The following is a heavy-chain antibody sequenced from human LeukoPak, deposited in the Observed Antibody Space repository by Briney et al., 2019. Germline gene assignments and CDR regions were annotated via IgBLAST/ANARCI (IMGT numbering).Heavy chain of an antibody. CDR2: ISGSGGSS. D-gene: IGHD1-26*01. CDR3: AKDLGEFRATLFDY. J-gene: IGHJ4*02. CDR1: GFTFSSYA. V-gene: IGHV3-23*01. Sequence: GGSLRLSCAASGFTFSSYAMSWVRQAPGKRLEWVSTISGSGGSSYSADSVKGLFTISRENSKNTLYLQMNSLRAEDTAVYYCAKDLGEFRATLFDYCGQGTLVTVSS.